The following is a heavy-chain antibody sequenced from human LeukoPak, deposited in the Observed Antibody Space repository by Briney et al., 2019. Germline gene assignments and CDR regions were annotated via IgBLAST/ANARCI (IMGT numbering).Heavy chain of an antibody. V-gene: IGHV1-18*01. J-gene: IGHJ4*02. CDR1: GYAFTSYG. Sequence: ASVKVSCKASGYAFTSYGISWVRQAPGQGLEWMGWISAYNGNTNYAQKLQGRVTMTTDTSTSTAYMELRSLRSDDTAVYYCARRKYYYDSSGPLETFDYWGQGTLVTVSS. D-gene: IGHD3-22*01. CDR3: ARRKYYYDSSGPLETFDY. CDR2: ISAYNGNT.